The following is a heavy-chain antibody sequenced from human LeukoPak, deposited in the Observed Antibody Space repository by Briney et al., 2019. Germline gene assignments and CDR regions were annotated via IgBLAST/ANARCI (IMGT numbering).Heavy chain of an antibody. CDR3: ARDGVDTAMVFYYYYGMDV. V-gene: IGHV1-69*04. CDR1: GGTFSSYA. CDR2: IIPILGIA. Sequence: SVKVSCKASGGTFSSYAISWVRQAPGQGLEWMGRIIPILGIANYAQKFQGRVTITAEKSTSTAYMELSSLRSEDTAVYYCARDGVDTAMVFYYYYGMDVWGQGTTVTVSS. D-gene: IGHD5-18*01. J-gene: IGHJ6*01.